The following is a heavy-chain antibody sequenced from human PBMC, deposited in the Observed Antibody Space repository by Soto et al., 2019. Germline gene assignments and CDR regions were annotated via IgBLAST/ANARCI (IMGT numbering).Heavy chain of an antibody. D-gene: IGHD6-6*01. CDR3: ARAARIAARPGGFDY. V-gene: IGHV3-33*01. J-gene: IGHJ4*02. CDR2: IWYDGSNK. Sequence: QVQLVESGGGVVQPGRSLRLSCAASGFTLSSYGMHWVRQAPGKGLEWVAVIWYDGSNKYYADSVKGRFTISRDNSKNTLYLQMNSLRAEDTAVYYCARAARIAARPGGFDYWGQGTLVTVSS. CDR1: GFTLSSYG.